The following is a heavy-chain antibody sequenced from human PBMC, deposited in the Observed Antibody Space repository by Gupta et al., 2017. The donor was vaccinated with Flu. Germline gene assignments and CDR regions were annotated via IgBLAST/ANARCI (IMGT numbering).Heavy chain of an antibody. CDR1: GFTFSDSH. J-gene: IGHJ4*02. CDR2: IGSGGNT. V-gene: IGHV3-48*02. D-gene: IGHD3-16*01. CDR3: ARDLNLAFIF. Sequence: EVQLVESGGGLVQHGGSLRLTCVISGFTFSDSHMNWIRQAPGKGLEWSSYIGSGGNTDYADSVRGRFTISRDNARDSLFLQMNSLRDEDTALYYCARDLNLAFIFWGQGALVTVSS.